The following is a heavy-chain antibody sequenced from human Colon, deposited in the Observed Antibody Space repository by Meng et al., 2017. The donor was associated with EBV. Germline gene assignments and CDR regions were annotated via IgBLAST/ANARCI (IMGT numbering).Heavy chain of an antibody. J-gene: IGHJ4*02. Sequence: QVQLQDRGAGLFHPSVVLLLPCTVYGCHLRGFYWNWIRQSPGKGLDGIGEIDDSGNIIYNPSLKSRVTISGDTSKNQFSLNVSSVTAADTAVYYCARSRWLLLQLWGQGTLVTVSS. D-gene: IGHD3-22*01. CDR3: ARSRWLLLQL. V-gene: IGHV4-34*01. CDR2: IDDSGNI. CDR1: GCHLRGFY.